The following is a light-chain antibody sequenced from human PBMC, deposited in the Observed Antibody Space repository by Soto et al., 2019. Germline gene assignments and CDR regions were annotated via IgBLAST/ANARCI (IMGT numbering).Light chain of an antibody. CDR2: KAS. Sequence: DIQMTQSPSTLSASVGDRVTITCRASQSISSWLAWYQQKPGKAPKLLIYKASSLESGVPPRFSGSGSGTEFTLTISSLQPDDFATYYCQQYNSYRWTFGQGTKVDI. CDR1: QSISSW. CDR3: QQYNSYRWT. V-gene: IGKV1-5*03. J-gene: IGKJ1*01.